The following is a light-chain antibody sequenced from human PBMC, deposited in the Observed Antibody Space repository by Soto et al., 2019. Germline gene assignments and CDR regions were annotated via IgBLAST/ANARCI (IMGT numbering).Light chain of an antibody. CDR1: QSVSSSY. CDR2: GAS. J-gene: IGKJ5*01. CDR3: QQYNNWPIT. V-gene: IGKV3-20*01. Sequence: EIVLTQSPGTLSLSPGERATLSCRASQSVSSSYLAWYQQKPGQAPRLLIYGASSRATGIPVRFSGSGSETDFTLTISSLRSEDSAVYLCQQYNNWPITFGQGTRLEI.